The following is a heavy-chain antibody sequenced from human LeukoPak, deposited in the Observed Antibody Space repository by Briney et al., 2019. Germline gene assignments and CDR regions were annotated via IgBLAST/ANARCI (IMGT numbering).Heavy chain of an antibody. D-gene: IGHD6-19*01. CDR2: IYSGGST. CDR1: GFTFSNAW. J-gene: IGHJ4*02. CDR3: AKSRGSSKSGPQWLAYFDY. V-gene: IGHV3-53*04. Sequence: GGSLRLSCAASGFTFSNAWMSWVRQAPGKGLEWVSVIYSGGSTYYADSVKGRFTISRHNSKNTLYLQMNSLRAEDTAVYYCAKSRGSSKSGPQWLAYFDYWGQGTLVTVSS.